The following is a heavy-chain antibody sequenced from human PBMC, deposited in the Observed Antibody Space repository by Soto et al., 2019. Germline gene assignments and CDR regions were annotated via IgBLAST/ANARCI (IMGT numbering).Heavy chain of an antibody. D-gene: IGHD6-13*01. CDR1: GGSISSGGYY. CDR2: IYYSGST. CDR3: ARGIAAAGLYYYYYYGMDV. J-gene: IGHJ6*02. V-gene: IGHV4-31*03. Sequence: TSETLSLTCTVSGGSISSGGYYWSWIRQHPGKGLEWIGYIYYSGSTYYNPSPKSRVTISVDTSKNQFSLKLSSVTAADTAVYYCARGIAAAGLYYYYYYGMDVWGQGTTVTVS.